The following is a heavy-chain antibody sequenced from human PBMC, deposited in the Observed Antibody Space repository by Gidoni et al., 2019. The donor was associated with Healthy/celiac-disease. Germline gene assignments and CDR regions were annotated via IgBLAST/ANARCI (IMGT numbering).Heavy chain of an antibody. CDR1: GFTFDDYA. CDR3: AKDGGDYDFWSGYNWFDP. CDR2: ISWNSGSI. Sequence: EVQLVESGGGLVQPGRSLRLSCAASGFTFDDYAMHWVRQAPGKGLEWVSGISWNSGSIGYADSVKGRFTISRDNAKNSLYLQMNSLRAEDTALYYCAKDGGDYDFWSGYNWFDPWGQGTLVTVSS. J-gene: IGHJ5*02. V-gene: IGHV3-9*01. D-gene: IGHD3-3*01.